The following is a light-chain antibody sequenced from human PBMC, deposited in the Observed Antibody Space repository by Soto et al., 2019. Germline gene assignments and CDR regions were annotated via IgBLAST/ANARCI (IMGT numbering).Light chain of an antibody. Sequence: EIVMTQSPATLSVSPGERATLSCKASQSVSSNLAWYQQKPGQAPRLIIYGASTRATGIPARFSGSGSGTEFTLTISGLQPEDVATYFCQQSYSIPLTFGQGTRLEIK. CDR2: GAS. CDR3: QQSYSIPLT. V-gene: IGKV3-15*01. J-gene: IGKJ5*01. CDR1: QSVSSN.